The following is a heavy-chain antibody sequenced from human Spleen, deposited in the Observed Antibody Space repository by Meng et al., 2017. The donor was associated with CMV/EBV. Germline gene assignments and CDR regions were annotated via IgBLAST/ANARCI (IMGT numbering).Heavy chain of an antibody. Sequence: QVQLVQSGAEVKKPGASVKVSCKASGYTFTSYYMHWVRQAPGQGLEWMGIINPSSGSTSYAQKFQVRVSMTRDTSMSTVYMELSSLRSEDTAVYYCARDGLGNYYYGYWGQGTLVTVSS. CDR3: ARDGLGNYYYGY. CDR2: INPSSGST. D-gene: IGHD3/OR15-3a*01. V-gene: IGHV1-46*01. J-gene: IGHJ4*02. CDR1: GYTFTSYY.